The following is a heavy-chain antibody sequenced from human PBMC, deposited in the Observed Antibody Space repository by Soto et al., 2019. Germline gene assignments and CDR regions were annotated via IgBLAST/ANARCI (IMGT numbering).Heavy chain of an antibody. CDR2: INPNSGGT. V-gene: IGHV1-2*04. J-gene: IGHJ4*02. CDR1: GYTFTGYY. Sequence: GASVKVSCKASGYTFTGYYMHWVRQAPGQGLEWMGWINPNSGGTNYAQRFQGWVTMTRDTSISTAYMELSRLRSDDTAVYYCARGSSARITIFGVDTVPFDYWSQGTLVTVSS. CDR3: ARGSSARITIFGVDTVPFDY. D-gene: IGHD3-3*01.